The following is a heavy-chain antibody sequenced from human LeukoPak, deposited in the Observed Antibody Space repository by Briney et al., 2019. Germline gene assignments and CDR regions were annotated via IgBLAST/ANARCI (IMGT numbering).Heavy chain of an antibody. CDR1: GVSFSGYP. D-gene: IGHD4-17*01. CDR2: ITHSGST. CDR3: AGLGGDSDFDY. V-gene: IGHV4-34*01. J-gene: IGHJ4*02. Sequence: SETLSLTCAVYGVSFSGYPWSWIRQPPGKGLEWIGEITHSGSTNYNPSLRSRVTISGDTSKNQFSLKLSSVTAADTAVYYCAGLGGDSDFDYWGQGTLVTVSS.